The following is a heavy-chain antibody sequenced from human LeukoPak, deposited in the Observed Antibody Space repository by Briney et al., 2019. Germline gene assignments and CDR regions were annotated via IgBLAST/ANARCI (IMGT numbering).Heavy chain of an antibody. D-gene: IGHD5-12*01. CDR2: ISYDGRYK. J-gene: IGHJ4*02. Sequence: PGRSLRLSCAASGFTFSRFGMHWVRQAPGKGLEWVAEISYDGRYKNYIESVKGRFTIARDNSKNTLYLQMDSLRPEDTAVYYCAAYSGYDDGGDYWGQGTLVTVSS. CDR1: GFTFSRFG. CDR3: AAYSGYDDGGDY. V-gene: IGHV3-30*03.